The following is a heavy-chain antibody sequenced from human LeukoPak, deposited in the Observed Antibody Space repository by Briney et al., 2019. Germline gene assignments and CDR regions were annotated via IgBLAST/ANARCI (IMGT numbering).Heavy chain of an antibody. V-gene: IGHV3-30*18. CDR3: AKDQRSGSYYYYYYGMDV. CDR2: ISYDGSNK. CDR1: GFTFSSYG. J-gene: IGHJ6*02. Sequence: GGSLRLSCGASGFTFSSYGMHWVRQAPGKGLEWVAVISYDGSNKYYADSVKGRFTISRDNSKNTLYLQMNSLRAEDTAVYYCAKDQRSGSYYYYYYGMDVWGQGTTVTVSS. D-gene: IGHD1-26*01.